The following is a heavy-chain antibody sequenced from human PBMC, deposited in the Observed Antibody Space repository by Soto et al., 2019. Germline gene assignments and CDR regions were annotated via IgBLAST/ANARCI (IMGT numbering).Heavy chain of an antibody. D-gene: IGHD3-3*01. CDR1: GFSLTTSGVG. CDR2: IYWDDDK. V-gene: IGHV2-5*02. CDR3: ARNPYSVYGFEFDS. Sequence: QITLKESGPTLVKPTQTLTLTCTFSGFSLTTSGVGVGWIRQPPGKALEWLAVIYWDDDKRYTPSLKSRLTISKDPSKSQVVLRLTNMHPVDTATYYCARNPYSVYGFEFDSWGQGTMVTVSS. J-gene: IGHJ4*02.